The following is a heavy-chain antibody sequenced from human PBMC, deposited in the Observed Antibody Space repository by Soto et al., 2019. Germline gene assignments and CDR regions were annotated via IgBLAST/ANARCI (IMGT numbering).Heavy chain of an antibody. D-gene: IGHD3-3*01. J-gene: IGHJ6*02. CDR2: ISFEGNKK. CDR1: GFTFSTYA. Sequence: AGALRLSCAASGFTFSTYATHWVRHAPGKGMEWVALISFEGNKKYYADSVKGRFTIARETSKDTLYLLVNSLRAEDTAVYYCAREHRPWSGYYYGMDVWGQGTTVTVSS. V-gene: IGHV3-30-3*01. CDR3: AREHRPWSGYYYGMDV.